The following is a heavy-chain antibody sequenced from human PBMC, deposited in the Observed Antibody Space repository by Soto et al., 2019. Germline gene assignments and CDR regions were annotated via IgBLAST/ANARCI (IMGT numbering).Heavy chain of an antibody. CDR1: GGSISSSSYY. CDR2: IYYSGST. J-gene: IGHJ4*02. V-gene: IGHV4-39*02. D-gene: IGHD3-22*01. Sequence: SETLSLTCTVSGGSISSSSYYWGWIRQPPGKGLEWIGSIYYSGSTYYNPSLKSRVTISVDTSKNQFSLKLSSVTAADTAVYYCATDERKTYYDSSGTTQFDYWGQGTLVTVSS. CDR3: ATDERKTYYDSSGTTQFDY.